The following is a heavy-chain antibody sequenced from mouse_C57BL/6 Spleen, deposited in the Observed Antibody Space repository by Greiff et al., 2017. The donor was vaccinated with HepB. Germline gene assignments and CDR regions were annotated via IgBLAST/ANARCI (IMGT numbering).Heavy chain of an antibody. V-gene: IGHV5-16*01. CDR1: GFTFSDYY. CDR2: INYDGSST. CDR3: ARGYYGSSYDYAMDY. D-gene: IGHD1-1*01. J-gene: IGHJ4*01. Sequence: EVKLVESEGGLVQPGRSMKLSCTASGFTFSDYYMAWVRQVPEKGLEWVANINYDGSSTYYLDSLKSRFIISRDNAKNILYLQMSSLKSEDTATYYCARGYYGSSYDYAMDYWGQGTSVTVSS.